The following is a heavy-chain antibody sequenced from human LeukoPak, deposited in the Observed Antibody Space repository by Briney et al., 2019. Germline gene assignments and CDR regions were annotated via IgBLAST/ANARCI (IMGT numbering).Heavy chain of an antibody. CDR2: INHSGST. J-gene: IGHJ6*03. Sequence: SETLSLTCAVYGGSFSGYYWSWIRQPPGKGLEWIGEINHSGSTNYNPSLKSRVTISVDTSKNQFSRKPSSGAAADTGVYYCARGAIAVAGKGGGVYYMDVWGKGTTVTVSS. V-gene: IGHV4-34*01. CDR1: GGSFSGYY. D-gene: IGHD6-19*01. CDR3: ARGAIAVAGKGGGVYYMDV.